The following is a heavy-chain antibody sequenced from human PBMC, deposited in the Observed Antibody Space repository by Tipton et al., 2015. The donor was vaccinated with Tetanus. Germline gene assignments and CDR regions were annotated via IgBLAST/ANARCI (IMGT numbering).Heavy chain of an antibody. Sequence: GSLRLSCVGSGFTVSSNYMSWVRQAPGKGLEWVSVIYSGGSTYYADSVKGRFTISRDNSKNTLYLQMNSLRAEDTAVYYCATSYSNYGYDYWGQGTLVTVSS. CDR3: ATSYSNYGYDY. V-gene: IGHV3-66*01. CDR1: GFTVSSNY. J-gene: IGHJ4*02. CDR2: IYSGGST. D-gene: IGHD4-11*01.